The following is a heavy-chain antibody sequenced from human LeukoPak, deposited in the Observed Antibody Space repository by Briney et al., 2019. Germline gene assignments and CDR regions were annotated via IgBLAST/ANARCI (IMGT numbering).Heavy chain of an antibody. CDR1: GYTFTSYY. Sequence: ASVKVSCKASGYTFTSYYMHWVRQAPGQGLEWMGIINPIGGSTSYAQKFQGRVTMTRDTSTSTVYMGLSSLRSEDTAVYYCARSQGGSWCFDYWGQGTLVTVSS. CDR3: ARSQGGSWCFDY. V-gene: IGHV1-46*01. D-gene: IGHD3-16*01. J-gene: IGHJ4*02. CDR2: INPIGGST.